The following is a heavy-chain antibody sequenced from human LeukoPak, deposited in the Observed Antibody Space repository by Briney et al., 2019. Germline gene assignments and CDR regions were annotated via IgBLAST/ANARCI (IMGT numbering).Heavy chain of an antibody. D-gene: IGHD6-13*01. J-gene: IGHJ5*02. Sequence: GGSLRLSCAASGFTFNNYWMSWVRQAPGKGLEWVANIREDGSEKYYVDSVKGQFTISRDNAKNSLFLHMNSLRVEDTALYYCASRSINWYKGNNWFDPWGQGTLVTVSS. CDR2: IREDGSEK. CDR1: GFTFNNYW. CDR3: ASRSINWYKGNNWFDP. V-gene: IGHV3-7*01.